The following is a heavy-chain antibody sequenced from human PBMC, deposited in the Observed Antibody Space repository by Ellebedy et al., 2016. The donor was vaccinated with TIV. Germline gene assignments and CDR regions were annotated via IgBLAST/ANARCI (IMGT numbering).Heavy chain of an antibody. D-gene: IGHD3-16*01. CDR3: ARSHFGGSYGMDV. CDR1: GYTFINHY. V-gene: IGHV1-69*02. Sequence: AASVKVSCKASGYTFINHYIHWVRQAPGQGLEWMGRIIPIVGIANYAQKFQGRVTITADKSTSTAYMELSSLRSEDTAVYYCARSHFGGSYGMDVWGQGTTVTVSS. CDR2: IIPIVGIA. J-gene: IGHJ6*02.